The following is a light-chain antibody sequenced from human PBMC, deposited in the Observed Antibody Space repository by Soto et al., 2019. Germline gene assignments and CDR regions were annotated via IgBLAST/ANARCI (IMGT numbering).Light chain of an antibody. CDR1: SSKIGNNY. CDR3: AAWDDSLSGVV. CDR2: RNT. J-gene: IGLJ2*01. V-gene: IGLV1-47*01. Sequence: QPVLTQPPSASGTPGQRVTISCSGSSSKIGNNYVYWYQQFPGTAPKLLIYRNTQRPSGVPDRFSGSKSGTSASLAISGLRSEDEADYYCAAWDDSLSGVVFGGGTKLTVL.